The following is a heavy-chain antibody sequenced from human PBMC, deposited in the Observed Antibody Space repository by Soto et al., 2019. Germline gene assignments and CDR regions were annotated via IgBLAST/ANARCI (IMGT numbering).Heavy chain of an antibody. CDR1: GFNFSSYV. V-gene: IGHV3-33*01. D-gene: IGHD6-19*01. CDR2: IWYDGGNK. Sequence: QVQLVESGGGVVQPGRSLRLSCAASGFNFSSYVMHWVRQAPGKGLEWVAVIWYDGGNKNYADSVKGLFTISRDNSKNTLYLAMNRLRAEDTAVYYCARDGQWLPRDGLRSSYYFDYWGQGTLVTVSS. CDR3: ARDGQWLPRDGLRSSYYFDY. J-gene: IGHJ4*02.